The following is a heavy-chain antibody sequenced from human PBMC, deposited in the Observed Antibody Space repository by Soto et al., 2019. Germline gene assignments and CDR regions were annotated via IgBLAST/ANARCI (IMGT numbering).Heavy chain of an antibody. CDR3: ARDRTNYDILTGYSGPDFDY. CDR2: IKQDGSEK. J-gene: IGHJ4*02. Sequence: GGSLRLSCAASGFTFSSYWMSWVRQAPGKGLEWVANIKQDGSEKYYVDSVKGRFTISRDNAKNSLYLQMNSLRAEDTAVYYCARDRTNYDILTGYSGPDFDYWGQGALVTVSS. V-gene: IGHV3-7*03. D-gene: IGHD3-9*01. CDR1: GFTFSSYW.